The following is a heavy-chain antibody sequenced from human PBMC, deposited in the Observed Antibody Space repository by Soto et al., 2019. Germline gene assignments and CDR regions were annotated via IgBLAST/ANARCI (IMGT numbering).Heavy chain of an antibody. V-gene: IGHV3-21*06. CDR2: ISSSTSYV. J-gene: IGHJ5*01. D-gene: IGHD2-2*01. Sequence: PGGSLRLSCAASGFTFSRYGMNWLRQAPGKGLEWVASISSSTSYVYYADSVKGRFSTSRDNAKNILYLEMYGLRTEDTAVYYCARDPSEGRVGNWFESWGRGTLVTVSS. CDR3: ARDPSEGRVGNWFES. CDR1: GFTFSRYG.